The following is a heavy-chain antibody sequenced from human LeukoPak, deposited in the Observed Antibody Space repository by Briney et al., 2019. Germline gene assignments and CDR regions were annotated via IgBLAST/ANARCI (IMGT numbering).Heavy chain of an antibody. D-gene: IGHD1-26*01. CDR3: AREGGYSGSY. J-gene: IGHJ4*02. V-gene: IGHV3-53*01. CDR2: IYSGGST. Sequence: GGSLRLSCAASGFTFSSYAMSWVRQAPGKGLEWVSVIYSGGSTYYADSVKGRFTISRDNSKNTLYLQMNSLRAEDTAVYYCAREGGYSGSYWGQGTLVTVSS. CDR1: GFTFSSYA.